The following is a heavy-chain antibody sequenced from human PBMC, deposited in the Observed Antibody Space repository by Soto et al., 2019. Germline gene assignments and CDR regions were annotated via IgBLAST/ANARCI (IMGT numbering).Heavy chain of an antibody. CDR2: FNTAGSTT. D-gene: IGHD3-10*01. J-gene: IGHJ6*03. V-gene: IGHV3-74*01. Sequence: EVQVVESGGGLIQPGGSLRLSCAASGFTFSNYWMHWVRQAPGKGLVWVSRFNTAGSTTNYADSVKGRFTISSDNAKKTLFLQMNSLRAEDTAVYYCARTPTYYGLARDYYYYMDVWGKGTTVIVSS. CDR3: ARTPTYYGLARDYYYYMDV. CDR1: GFTFSNYW.